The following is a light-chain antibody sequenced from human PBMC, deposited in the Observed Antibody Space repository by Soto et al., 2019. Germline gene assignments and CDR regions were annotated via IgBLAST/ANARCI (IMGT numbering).Light chain of an antibody. CDR3: QQTYSTPPT. J-gene: IGKJ2*01. CDR2: DAS. V-gene: IGKV1-39*01. Sequence: DIQMTQSPSSLSAYVGDRVTITCRASQSISTHLNWYQQKPGKAPKLLIDDASSLQSGVPSRFTGSRSGTDFTLTITSLQPEDFATYFCQQTYSTPPTFGQGTKLEIK. CDR1: QSISTH.